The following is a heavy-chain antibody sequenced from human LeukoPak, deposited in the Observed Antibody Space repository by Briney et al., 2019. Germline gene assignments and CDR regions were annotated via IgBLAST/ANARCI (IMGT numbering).Heavy chain of an antibody. CDR3: ATPVYYYDSSGGYYYYYYGMDV. Sequence: GASVKVSCKASGYTFTSYAMHWVRQAPGQRPEWMGWINAGNGNTKYSQKFQGRVTITRDTSASTAYMELSSLRSEDTAVYYCATPVYYYDSSGGYYYYYYGMDVWGQGTTVTVSS. CDR2: INAGNGNT. V-gene: IGHV1-3*01. D-gene: IGHD3-22*01. J-gene: IGHJ6*02. CDR1: GYTFTSYA.